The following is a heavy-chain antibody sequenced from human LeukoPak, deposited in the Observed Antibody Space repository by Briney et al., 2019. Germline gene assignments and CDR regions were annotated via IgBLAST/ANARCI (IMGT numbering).Heavy chain of an antibody. V-gene: IGHV3-33*01. CDR3: ARDSPRGRFDS. CDR1: GFNFRTYG. Sequence: GGSLRLSCAASGFNFRTYGMHWVRQAPGKGLEWLAIIWHDGSNKYYGDSVKGRFTISRDSANNSVYLQMNSLRAEDTAFYYCARDSPRGRFDSWGQGTLVTVSS. J-gene: IGHJ4*02. CDR2: IWHDGSNK.